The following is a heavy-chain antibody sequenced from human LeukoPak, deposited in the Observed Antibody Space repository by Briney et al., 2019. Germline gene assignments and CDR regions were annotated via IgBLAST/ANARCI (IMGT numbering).Heavy chain of an antibody. J-gene: IGHJ4*02. D-gene: IGHD6-19*01. CDR1: GYTFTGYY. Sequence: ASVKVSCKASGYTFTGYYTHWVRQAPGQGLEWMGWINPNSGGTNYAQKFQGRVTMTRDTSISTAYMELSRLRSDDTAVYYCAREATSRVAGGYWGQGTLVTVSS. V-gene: IGHV1-2*02. CDR2: INPNSGGT. CDR3: AREATSRVAGGY.